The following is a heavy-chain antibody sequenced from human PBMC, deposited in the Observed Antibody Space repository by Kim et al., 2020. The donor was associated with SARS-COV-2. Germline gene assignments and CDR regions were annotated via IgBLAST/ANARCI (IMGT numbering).Heavy chain of an antibody. CDR1: GFTFSNYA. D-gene: IGHD3-3*01. J-gene: IGHJ4*01. CDR2: ISGSGAGT. Sequence: GGSLRLSCAASGFTFSNYAMSWVRQAPGKGLEWISAISGSGAGTYYADSVKGRFTISRDNSKNAQDLQMNSLRPEDTAVYYCAKETPDFLGGHTIDYWG. CDR3: AKETPDFLGGHTIDY. V-gene: IGHV3-23*01.